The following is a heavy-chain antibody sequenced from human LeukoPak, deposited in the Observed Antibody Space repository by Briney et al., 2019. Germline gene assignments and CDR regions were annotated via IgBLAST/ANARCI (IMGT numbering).Heavy chain of an antibody. D-gene: IGHD6-13*01. Sequence: PGGSLRLSCAASGFTFGSYSMNWVRQAPGKGLEWVSYISISSGTIYYADSVKGRFTISRDNAKNSLFLQMNSLRAEDTAVYYCARVRASSSWYHWFDPWGQGTLVTVSS. CDR1: GFTFGSYS. V-gene: IGHV3-48*01. J-gene: IGHJ5*02. CDR3: ARVRASSSWYHWFDP. CDR2: ISISSGTI.